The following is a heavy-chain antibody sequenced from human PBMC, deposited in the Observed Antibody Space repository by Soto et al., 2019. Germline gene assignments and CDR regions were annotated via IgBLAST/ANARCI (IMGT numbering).Heavy chain of an antibody. CDR3: ARVTLEGSSGLSWFDP. J-gene: IGHJ5*02. CDR1: GFTFSSYE. V-gene: IGHV3-48*03. D-gene: IGHD6-19*01. Sequence: GGSLRLSCAASGFTFSSYEMNWVRQAPGKGLEWVSYISSSGSTIYYADSAKGRFTISRDNAKNSLYLQMNSLRAEDTAVYYCARVTLEGSSGLSWFDPWGQGTLVTVSS. CDR2: ISSSGSTI.